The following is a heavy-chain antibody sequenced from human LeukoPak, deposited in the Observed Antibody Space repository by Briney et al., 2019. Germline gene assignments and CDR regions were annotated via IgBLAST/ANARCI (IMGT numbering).Heavy chain of an antibody. CDR2: IIPIFGTA. Sequence: GSSVKVSCKASGGTFSSYAISWVRQAPGQGLEWMGGIIPIFGTANYAQKFQGRVTITADKSTSTAYMELSSLRSEDTAVYYCARGLYYYDSSGYPRDYYYGMDVWGQGTTVTVSS. J-gene: IGHJ6*02. CDR1: GGTFSSYA. V-gene: IGHV1-69*06. D-gene: IGHD3-22*01. CDR3: ARGLYYYDSSGYPRDYYYGMDV.